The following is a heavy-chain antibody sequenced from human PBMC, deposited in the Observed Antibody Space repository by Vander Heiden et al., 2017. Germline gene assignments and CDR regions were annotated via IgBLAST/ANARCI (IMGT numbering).Heavy chain of an antibody. J-gene: IGHJ4*02. CDR3: AKALFDIGSNWRVPQFDC. D-gene: IGHD3-3*01. V-gene: IGHV3-30*18. CDR2: LSYDGSEK. Sequence: QVQLVESGGGVVQPGGSLGLSCAASGFAFSRSGMHWVRQAPGKGLEWVAALSYDGSEKSYADSVKGRFSISRDNSKTTLFLQMNTLRTEDTAVYYCAKALFDIGSNWRVPQFDCWGQGTLVTVSS. CDR1: GFAFSRSG.